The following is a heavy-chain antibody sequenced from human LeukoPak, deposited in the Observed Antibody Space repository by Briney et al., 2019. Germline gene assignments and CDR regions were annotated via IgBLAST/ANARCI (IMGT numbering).Heavy chain of an antibody. V-gene: IGHV4-61*02. CDR1: GDSISSGDYY. J-gene: IGHJ5*02. CDR2: ISSSGST. CDR3: ARGRKTYGDYGFDWFDP. D-gene: IGHD4-17*01. Sequence: PSETLSLTCTVSGDSISSGDYYWSWIRQPAGKGLEWIGRISSSGSTNYNPSLKSRVTISVDTSKNQFSLKLSSVTAADTAVYYCARGRKTYGDYGFDWFDPWGQGTLVTVSS.